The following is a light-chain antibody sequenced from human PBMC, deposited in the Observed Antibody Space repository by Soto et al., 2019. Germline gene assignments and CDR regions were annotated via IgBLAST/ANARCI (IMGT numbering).Light chain of an antibody. Sequence: QSALAQPASVSGSPGQSITISCTGTSSDVGGYNYVSWYQQRPGEAPKLMIYEVSNRPSGVSNRFSGSKSGNTASLTISGLQAEDEADYYCGSYTSSSDYVFGTGTKVTVL. V-gene: IGLV2-14*01. CDR3: GSYTSSSDYV. J-gene: IGLJ1*01. CDR1: SSDVGGYNY. CDR2: EVS.